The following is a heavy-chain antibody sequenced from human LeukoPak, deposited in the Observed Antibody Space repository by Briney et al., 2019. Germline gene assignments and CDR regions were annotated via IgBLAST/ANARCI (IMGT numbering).Heavy chain of an antibody. CDR2: IYYSGST. V-gene: IGHV4-39*01. D-gene: IGHD6-19*01. CDR3: ARPEQVAGYYYFDY. Sequence: PSETLSLTCTVSGGSISSSSYYWGWIRQPPGKGLEWIGSIYYSGSTYYNPSLKSRVTISVDTSKNQFSLKLSSVTAADTAVYYCARPEQVAGYYYFDYWGQGTLVTVSS. CDR1: GGSISSSSYY. J-gene: IGHJ4*02.